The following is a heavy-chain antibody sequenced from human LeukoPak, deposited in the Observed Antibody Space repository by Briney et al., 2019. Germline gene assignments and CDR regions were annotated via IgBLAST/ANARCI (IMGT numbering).Heavy chain of an antibody. CDR2: IYYSGST. V-gene: IGHV4-39*01. CDR3: ATHDFWSGYDRDY. J-gene: IGHJ4*02. D-gene: IGHD3-3*01. Sequence: PSETLSLTCTVSGGSISSSSYYWGWIRQPPGKGLEWIGSIYYSGSTYYNPSLKSRVSMSVDTSKNQFSLKLSSVTAADTAVYYCATHDFWSGYDRDYWGQGTLVTVSS. CDR1: GGSISSSSYY.